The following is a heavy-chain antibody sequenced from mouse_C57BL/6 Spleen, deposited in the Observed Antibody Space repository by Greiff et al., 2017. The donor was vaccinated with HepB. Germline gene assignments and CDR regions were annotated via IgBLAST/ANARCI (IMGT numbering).Heavy chain of an antibody. D-gene: IGHD2-4*01. J-gene: IGHJ1*03. CDR2: ISYDGSN. Sequence: ESGPGLVKPSQSLSLTCSVTGYSITSGYYWHWIRQFPGNKLEWMGYISYDGSNNYNPSLKNRISITRDTSKNQFFLKLNSVTTEDTATYYCAWYDYDWYFDVWGTGTTVTVSS. V-gene: IGHV3-6*01. CDR3: AWYDYDWYFDV. CDR1: GYSITSGYY.